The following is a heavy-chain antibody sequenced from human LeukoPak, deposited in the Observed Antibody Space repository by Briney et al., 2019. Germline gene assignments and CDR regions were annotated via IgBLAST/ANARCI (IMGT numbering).Heavy chain of an antibody. V-gene: IGHV3-9*01. Sequence: PGGSLRLSCAASGFTFNDYAMHWARQAPGMGLEWVSGISWNSGSIAYADSVKGRFTISRDNARNSLYLQMNSLRAEDTALYYCAKDMAASRGYYGLDVWGQGTTVTVSS. CDR2: ISWNSGSI. CDR3: AKDMAASRGYYGLDV. D-gene: IGHD2-2*01. CDR1: GFTFNDYA. J-gene: IGHJ6*02.